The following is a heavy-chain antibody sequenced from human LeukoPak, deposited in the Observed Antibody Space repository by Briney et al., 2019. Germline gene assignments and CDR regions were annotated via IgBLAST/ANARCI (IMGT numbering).Heavy chain of an antibody. D-gene: IGHD1-14*01. CDR2: ISHIGST. CDR1: GASISGHY. J-gene: IGHJ3*02. Sequence: SETLSLTCTVSGASISGHYLTWLRQPPGKGLEWIGYISHIGSTNYNPSLKSRVTISVDTSKNQFSLKLTSVTAADTAVYYCTRDRISINALDMWGQGTMVTVSS. V-gene: IGHV4-59*11. CDR3: TRDRISINALDM.